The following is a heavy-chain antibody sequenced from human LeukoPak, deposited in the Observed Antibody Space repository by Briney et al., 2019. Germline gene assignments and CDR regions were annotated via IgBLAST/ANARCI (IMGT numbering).Heavy chain of an antibody. CDR2: INPNSGGT. CDR3: ARDLSGWYIPDY. V-gene: IGHV1-2*02. CDR1: GYTFTGYY. D-gene: IGHD6-19*01. Sequence: ASVKVSCKASGYTFTGYYMHWVRQAPGQGLEWMGWINPNSGGTNYAQKFQGRVTMTRDTSISTACMELSRLRSDDTAVYYCARDLSGWYIPDYWGQGTLVTVSS. J-gene: IGHJ4*02.